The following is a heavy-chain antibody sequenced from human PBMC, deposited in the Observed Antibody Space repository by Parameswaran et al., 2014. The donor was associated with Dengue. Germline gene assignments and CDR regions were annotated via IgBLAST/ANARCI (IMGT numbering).Heavy chain of an antibody. CDR2: MNPNSGNT. V-gene: IGHV1-8*01. CDR3: ARGRVGYCSSTSYYYYYYGMDV. Sequence: WVRQAPGQGLEWMGWMNPNSGNTGYAQKFQGRVTMTRNTSISTAYMELSSLRSEDTAVYYCARGRVGYCSSTSYYYYYYGMDVWAKDHGHRLL. D-gene: IGHD2-2*01. J-gene: IGHJ6*04.